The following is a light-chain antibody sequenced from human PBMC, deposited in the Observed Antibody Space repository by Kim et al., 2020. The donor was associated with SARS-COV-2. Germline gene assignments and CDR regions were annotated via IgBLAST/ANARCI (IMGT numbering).Light chain of an antibody. CDR2: RDS. Sequence: GALGQTARITCGGNNIGSKKVHWYQQKPGQAPVLVIYRDSNRPSGIPERFSGSNSGNTATLTISRAQAGDEADYYCQVWDSSTVVFGGGTQLTVL. CDR1: NIGSKK. J-gene: IGLJ2*01. V-gene: IGLV3-9*01. CDR3: QVWDSSTVV.